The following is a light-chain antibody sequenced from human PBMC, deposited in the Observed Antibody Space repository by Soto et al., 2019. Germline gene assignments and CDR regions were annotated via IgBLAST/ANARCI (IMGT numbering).Light chain of an antibody. CDR1: QSVSNNY. CDR3: QQYGSSGT. J-gene: IGKJ1*01. CDR2: GAS. Sequence: EIVLTQSPGTLSLSPGERGTLSCMASQSVSNNYLAWYQQKPGQAPRLLIYGASNRATGIPDRFSGSGSGTDFTLTISRLEPEDFAVYYCQQYGSSGTFGQGTKVDIK. V-gene: IGKV3-20*01.